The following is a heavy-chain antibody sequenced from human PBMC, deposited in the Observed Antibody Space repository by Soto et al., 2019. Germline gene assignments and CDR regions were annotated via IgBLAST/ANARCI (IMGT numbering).Heavy chain of an antibody. CDR1: GGTFSSYS. V-gene: IGHV1-69*06. J-gene: IGHJ4*02. Sequence: QVQLVQSGAEVRKPGSSVKVSCEASGGTFSSYSINWVRQAPGQGLEWMGGIIPIFGSTNYAQKFQGRVTMTDTNSAKTVTMALSSLRPDDTALYLCATKSVRGGEYYYFDHWDQVTLISVSS. CDR3: ATKSVRGGEYYYFDH. D-gene: IGHD3-10*01. CDR2: IIPIFGST.